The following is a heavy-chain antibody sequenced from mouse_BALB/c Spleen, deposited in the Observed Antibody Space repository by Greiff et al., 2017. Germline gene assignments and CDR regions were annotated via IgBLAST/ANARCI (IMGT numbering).Heavy chain of an antibody. CDR3: ARYDYDGSWFAY. Sequence: EVMLVESGGGLVQPGGSLRLSCATSGFTFTDYYMSWVRQPPGKALEWLGFIRNKANGYTTEYSASVKGRFTISRDNSQSILYLQMNTLRAEDSATYYCARYDYDGSWFAYWGQGTLVTVSA. CDR2: IRNKANGYTT. V-gene: IGHV7-3*02. J-gene: IGHJ3*01. D-gene: IGHD2-4*01. CDR1: GFTFTDYY.